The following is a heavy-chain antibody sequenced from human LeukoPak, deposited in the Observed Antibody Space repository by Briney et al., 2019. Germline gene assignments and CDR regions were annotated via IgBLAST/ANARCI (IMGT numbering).Heavy chain of an antibody. Sequence: GGSLRLSCAASGFTFSSYAMHWVRQAPGKGLEWVAVISYDGSNKYYADSVKGRFTISRDNSKNTLYLQMNSLRAEDTAVYYCARGYYDSSGNPCMDVWGQGTTVTVSS. CDR3: ARGYYDSSGNPCMDV. J-gene: IGHJ6*02. V-gene: IGHV3-30-3*01. CDR2: ISYDGSNK. CDR1: GFTFSSYA. D-gene: IGHD3-22*01.